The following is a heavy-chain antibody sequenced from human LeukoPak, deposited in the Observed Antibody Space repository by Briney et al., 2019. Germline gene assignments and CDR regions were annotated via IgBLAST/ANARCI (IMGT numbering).Heavy chain of an antibody. D-gene: IGHD6-19*01. J-gene: IGHJ4*02. CDR2: INTNTGNP. Sequence: ASVKVSCKASGYSFTSHAMNWVRQAPGQGLEWMGWINTNTGNPTYAQGFTGRCVFSLDTSVSTAYLQISSLKAEDTAVYSCARVAEYSSGWYDPFDYWGQGTLVTVSS. CDR1: GYSFTSHA. CDR3: ARVAEYSSGWYDPFDY. V-gene: IGHV7-4-1*02.